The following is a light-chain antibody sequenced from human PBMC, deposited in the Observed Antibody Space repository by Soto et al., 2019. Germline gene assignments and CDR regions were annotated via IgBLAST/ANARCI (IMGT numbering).Light chain of an antibody. Sequence: VLTQPPSASGTPGQRVTISCSGSSSNIGSNTVNWYQQLPGTAPKLLIYSNNQRPSGVPDRFSGPKSGTSASLAISGLQSEDEADYYCAAWDDSLNGPYVFGTGTKVTVL. CDR1: SSNIGSNT. CDR3: AAWDDSLNGPYV. CDR2: SNN. V-gene: IGLV1-44*01. J-gene: IGLJ1*01.